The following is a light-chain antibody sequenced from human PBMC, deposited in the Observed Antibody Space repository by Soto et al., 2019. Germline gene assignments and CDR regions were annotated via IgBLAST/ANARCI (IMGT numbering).Light chain of an antibody. V-gene: IGKV3-20*01. J-gene: IGKJ1*01. Sequence: EVVLTQSPCTLSLSPGERATLSCRASQSVSSYLAWYQQKPGQAPRLLIYATSYSATGIPDRFSGSGSGTDFTLTISRLEAEDFAVYYCQQYGSSPLTFGQGTKV. CDR3: QQYGSSPLT. CDR1: QSVSSY. CDR2: ATS.